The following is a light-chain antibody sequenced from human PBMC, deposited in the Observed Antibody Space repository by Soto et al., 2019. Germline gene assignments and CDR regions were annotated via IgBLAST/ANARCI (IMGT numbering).Light chain of an antibody. CDR3: QQYNSYPWT. J-gene: IGKJ1*01. V-gene: IGKV1-5*01. CDR1: QSISSW. Sequence: DIQITHAPSTRSASVVDGVPITSRASQSISSWLAWYQQKPGKAPKLLIYDASSLESGVPSRFSGSGSGTEVTLTISSLQPDDFATYYCQQYNSYPWTFGQGTRVDI. CDR2: DAS.